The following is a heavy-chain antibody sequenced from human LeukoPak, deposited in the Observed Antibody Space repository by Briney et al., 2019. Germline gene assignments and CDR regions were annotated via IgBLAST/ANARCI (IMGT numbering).Heavy chain of an antibody. CDR1: GYTFTSYG. D-gene: IGHD3-10*01. CDR3: AVYGSEKYYYYYGMDV. Sequence: ASVKVSCKASGYTFTSYGISWVRQAPGQGLEWMGWISAYNGNTNYAQKLQGRVTMTTDTSTSTAYMELRSLRSDDTAVYYCAVYGSEKYYYYYGMDVWGQGTTVTVSS. J-gene: IGHJ6*02. CDR2: ISAYNGNT. V-gene: IGHV1-18*01.